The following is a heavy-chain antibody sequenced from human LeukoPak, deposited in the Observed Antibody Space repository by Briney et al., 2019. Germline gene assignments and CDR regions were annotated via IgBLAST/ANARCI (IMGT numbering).Heavy chain of an antibody. CDR2: ISGDGTDL. Sequence: GRSLRLSCAASGFTLTSYAMSWVRQAPGKGLEWVSVISGDGTDLDYADSVKGRFTISRDTSKSMVFLQMNSLRVEDTAVYYCAKKRGGNNPYDYWGQGTLVTVSS. V-gene: IGHV3-23*01. CDR3: AKKRGGNNPYDY. J-gene: IGHJ4*02. D-gene: IGHD3-10*01. CDR1: GFTLTSYA.